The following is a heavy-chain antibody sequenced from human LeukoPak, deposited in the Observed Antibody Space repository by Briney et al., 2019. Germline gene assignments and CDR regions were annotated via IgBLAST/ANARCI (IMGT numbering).Heavy chain of an antibody. V-gene: IGHV1-69*04. J-gene: IGHJ6*02. CDR3: ASAYSSSLYYYYGMDV. CDR2: IIPILGIA. CDR1: GGTFSSYA. Sequence: SVKVSCKASGGTFSSYAISWVRQAPGQGLEWMGRIIPILGIANYAQKFQGRVTITADRSTSTAYMELSSLRSEDTAVYYCASAYSSSLYYYYGMDVWGQGTTVTVSS. D-gene: IGHD6-13*01.